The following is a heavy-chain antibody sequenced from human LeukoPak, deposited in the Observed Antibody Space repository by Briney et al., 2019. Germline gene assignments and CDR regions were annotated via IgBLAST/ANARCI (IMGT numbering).Heavy chain of an antibody. CDR1: GFTFSSYS. CDR3: AKGGRGSSGYYGKFYFDY. J-gene: IGHJ4*02. D-gene: IGHD6-19*01. CDR2: ISSSSSYI. V-gene: IGHV3-21*04. Sequence: PGGSLRLSCAASGFTFSSYSMNWVRQAPGKGLEWVSSISSSSSYIYYADSVKGRFTISRDNSKNTLYLQMNSLRAEDTAVYYCAKGGRGSSGYYGKFYFDYWGQGTLVTVSS.